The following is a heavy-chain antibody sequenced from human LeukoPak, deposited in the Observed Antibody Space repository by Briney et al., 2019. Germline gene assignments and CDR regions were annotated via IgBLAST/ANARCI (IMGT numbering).Heavy chain of an antibody. CDR2: ISSNGDNT. Sequence: GGSLGLSCSVSGFTFSTYVMHWVRQAPGKGLEYVSAISSNGDNTYYADSVKGRFTISRDNSKNTLYLQMSSLRADDTAVYYCVRGTGYWGQGTLVTVSS. CDR1: GFTFSTYV. CDR3: VRGTGY. V-gene: IGHV3-64D*06. J-gene: IGHJ4*02.